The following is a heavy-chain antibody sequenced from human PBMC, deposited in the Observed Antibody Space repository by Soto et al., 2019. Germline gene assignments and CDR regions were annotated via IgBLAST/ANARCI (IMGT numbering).Heavy chain of an antibody. CDR2: IIPIFGTA. CDR1: GGTFSSYA. CDR3: ARETLPDYYYDSSGYYSAYYYGMDV. Sequence: SVKVSCKASGGTFSSYAISWVRQAPGQGLEWMGGIIPIFGTANYAQKFQGRVTITADESTSTAYMELSSLRSEDTAVYYCARETLPDYYYDSSGYYSAYYYGMDVWGQGTTVTVSS. J-gene: IGHJ6*02. D-gene: IGHD3-22*01. V-gene: IGHV1-69*13.